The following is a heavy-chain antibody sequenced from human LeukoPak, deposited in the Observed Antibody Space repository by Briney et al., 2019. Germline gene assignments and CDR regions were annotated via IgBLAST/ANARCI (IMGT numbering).Heavy chain of an antibody. V-gene: IGHV1-69*13. D-gene: IGHD6-13*01. CDR3: ARAGIAAAGTLDY. CDR1: GGTFGSYD. Sequence: SVKVSCKASGGTFGSYDISWVRQAPGQGLEWMGGIIPIFGTANYAQKFQGRVTITADESTSTAYMELSSLRSEDTAVYYCARAGIAAAGTLDYWGQGTLVTVSS. J-gene: IGHJ4*02. CDR2: IIPIFGTA.